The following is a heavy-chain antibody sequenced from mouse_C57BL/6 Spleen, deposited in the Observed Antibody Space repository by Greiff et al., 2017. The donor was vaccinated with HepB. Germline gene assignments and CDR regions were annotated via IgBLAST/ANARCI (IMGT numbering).Heavy chain of an antibody. J-gene: IGHJ2*01. D-gene: IGHD2-3*01. Sequence: EVKVVDSGGGLVQPGGSLSLSCAASGFTFTDYYMSWVRQPPGKALEWLGFIRNKANGYTTEYSASVKGRFTISRDNSRSILYLQMNALRAEDSATYYCARLIYDGYYRGNYFGYWGQGTTLTVSS. V-gene: IGHV7-3*01. CDR3: ARLIYDGYYRGNYFGY. CDR2: IRNKANGYTT. CDR1: GFTFTDYY.